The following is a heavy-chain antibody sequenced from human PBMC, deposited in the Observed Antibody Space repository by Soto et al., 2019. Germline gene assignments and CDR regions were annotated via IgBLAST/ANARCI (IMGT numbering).Heavy chain of an antibody. D-gene: IGHD1-26*01. CDR3: ASRERVAAFDV. Sequence: QVQLVQSGAEVKRPGSSVKVSCQASGGTIISHAISWVRQAPGQGLEWMGGIIPILGSANYAQKFQDRLTIIADASTSTTYMELSSLRSDDAAVYYCASRERVAAFDVWGQGTLVTVSS. CDR2: IIPILGSA. CDR1: GGTIISHA. V-gene: IGHV1-69*01. J-gene: IGHJ3*01.